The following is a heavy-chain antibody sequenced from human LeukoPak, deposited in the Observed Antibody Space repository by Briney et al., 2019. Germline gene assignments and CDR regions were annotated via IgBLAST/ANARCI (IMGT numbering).Heavy chain of an antibody. J-gene: IGHJ4*02. CDR2: ISSSSSYI. CDR1: GFTFSSYS. D-gene: IGHD3-22*01. Sequence: GGSLRLSCAASGFTFSSYSMNWVRQAPGKGLEWVSSISSSSSYIYYADSVKGRFTISRDNSKNTLYLQMNSLRAEDTAVYYCAKDWATYYYDSSGYYGSDYRGQGTLVTVSS. V-gene: IGHV3-21*04. CDR3: AKDWATYYYDSSGYYGSDY.